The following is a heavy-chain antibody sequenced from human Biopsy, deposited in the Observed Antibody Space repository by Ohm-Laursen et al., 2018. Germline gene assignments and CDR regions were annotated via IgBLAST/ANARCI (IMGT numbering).Heavy chain of an antibody. Sequence: GTLSLTCSVSGGSILSYYWTWIRQPPGKGLEWIGHVYNGGITNHNPSLKSRVTISKDTSKNQFSLQVNSVTAADTAVYYCARTPRDSFWSGSYKRGLWFDPWGRGTLVIVSS. J-gene: IGHJ5*02. V-gene: IGHV4-59*01. CDR3: ARTPRDSFWSGSYKRGLWFDP. CDR1: GGSILSYY. CDR2: VYNGGIT. D-gene: IGHD3-3*01.